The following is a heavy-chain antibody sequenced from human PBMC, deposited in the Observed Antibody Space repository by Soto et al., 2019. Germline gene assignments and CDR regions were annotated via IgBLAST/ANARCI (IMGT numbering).Heavy chain of an antibody. V-gene: IGHV3-33*01. J-gene: IGHJ6*03. D-gene: IGHD6-6*01. CDR1: GFTFSSYG. Sequence: QVQLVESGGGVVQPGRSLRLSCAASGFTFSSYGMHWVRQAPGKGLEWVADIWYDGSKKYYADSVKGRFTISRDNSKNTRYVQMNSLRAEDTAVYYCARQGEIAARHLRTDYYYYYYMDVWGKGTTVTVSS. CDR2: IWYDGSKK. CDR3: ARQGEIAARHLRTDYYYYYYMDV.